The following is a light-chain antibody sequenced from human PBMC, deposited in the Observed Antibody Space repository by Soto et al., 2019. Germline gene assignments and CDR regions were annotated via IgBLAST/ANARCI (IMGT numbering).Light chain of an antibody. V-gene: IGLV2-14*01. CDR2: EVS. J-gene: IGLJ2*01. CDR1: SSDVGGYNY. CDR3: SSYTSSSTLI. Sequence: QSALTQPASVSGSPGQSITISCTGTSSDVGGYNYVSWYQQHPGKAPKLMIYEVSNRPSGVSDRFSGSKSGNTASLTISGRQAEDEDDYYCSSYTSSSTLIFVGGTKLTVL.